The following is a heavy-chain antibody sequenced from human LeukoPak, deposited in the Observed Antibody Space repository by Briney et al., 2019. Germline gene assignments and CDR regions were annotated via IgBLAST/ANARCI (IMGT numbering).Heavy chain of an antibody. Sequence: SETLSLTCTVSGGSISSNYWSWIRQPAGKGLEWIGRIYTSGSTNYNPSLKSRVTMSVDTSKNQFSLKLSSVTAADTAVYYCARVSSGSYYNYYYYYMDVWGKGTTVTVSS. V-gene: IGHV4-4*07. CDR3: ARVSSGSYYNYYYYYMDV. D-gene: IGHD1-26*01. CDR2: IYTSGST. J-gene: IGHJ6*03. CDR1: GGSISSNY.